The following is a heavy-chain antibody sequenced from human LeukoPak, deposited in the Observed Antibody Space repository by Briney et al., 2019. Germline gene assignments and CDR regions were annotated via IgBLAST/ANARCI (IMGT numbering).Heavy chain of an antibody. V-gene: IGHV4-34*01. Sequence: SETLSLTCAVYGGSFSGYYWSWIRQPPGKGLEWIGEINHSGSTNYNPSLKSRVTISVDTSKNQFSLKLSSVTAADTAVYYCARGLYGGYVFYYFDYWGQGTLVTVSS. J-gene: IGHJ4*02. CDR3: ARGLYGGYVFYYFDY. CDR2: INHSGST. D-gene: IGHD5-12*01. CDR1: GGSFSGYY.